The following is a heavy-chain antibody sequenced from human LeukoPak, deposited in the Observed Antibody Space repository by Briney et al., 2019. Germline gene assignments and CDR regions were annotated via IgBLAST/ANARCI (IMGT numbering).Heavy chain of an antibody. V-gene: IGHV4-59*02. D-gene: IGHD2/OR15-2a*01. Sequence: PSETLSLTCIVSGASVSAYYWNWIRQVPGKGLEWIGCLSYTGKTDYNPSLRGRVTILYGTSDNQVSLKLRFVSAANTGVYYCSEGYFHSFAHWGQGARVTVSS. CDR2: LSYTGKT. CDR3: SEGYFHSFAH. CDR1: GASVSAYY. J-gene: IGHJ4*02.